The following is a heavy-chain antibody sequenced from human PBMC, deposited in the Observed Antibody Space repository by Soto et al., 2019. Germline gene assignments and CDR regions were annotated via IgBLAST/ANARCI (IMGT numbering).Heavy chain of an antibody. CDR1: GYTFTNYD. J-gene: IGHJ6*02. Sequence: ASVKVSCKTSGYTFTNYDINWVRQAAGQGLEWMGWINPDSDNTGYAQKFQGRVIMTRDTSISTAYMELNSLRSEDTAVYYCARGRRYCTTTSCYPPALFPYGMDVWGQGTTVTVSS. V-gene: IGHV1-8*01. D-gene: IGHD2-2*01. CDR3: ARGRRYCTTTSCYPPALFPYGMDV. CDR2: INPDSDNT.